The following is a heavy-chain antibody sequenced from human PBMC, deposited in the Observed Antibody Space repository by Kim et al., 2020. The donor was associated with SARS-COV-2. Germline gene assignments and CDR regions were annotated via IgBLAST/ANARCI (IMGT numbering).Heavy chain of an antibody. J-gene: IGHJ4*02. D-gene: IGHD3-10*01. CDR2: IYYSGST. Sequence: SETLSLTCTVSGGSISSSSYYWGWIRQPPGKGLEWIGSIYYSGSTYYNPSLKSRVTISVDTSKNQFSLKLSSVTAADTAVYYCARHLGSGSYYKPKVLDYFDYWGQGTLVTVSS. CDR3: ARHLGSGSYYKPKVLDYFDY. CDR1: GGSISSSSYY. V-gene: IGHV4-39*01.